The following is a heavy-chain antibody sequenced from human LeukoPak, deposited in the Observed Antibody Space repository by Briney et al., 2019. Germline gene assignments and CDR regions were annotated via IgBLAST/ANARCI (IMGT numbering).Heavy chain of an antibody. CDR2: AYYRSKWYI. Sequence: SQTLSLTCAISGDSVSSNSAIWNWIRQSPPRGLEWLGRAYYRSKWYIEYAASVQSRITINPDTSENQFSLQLNSVTPEDTAVYYCARGAFGGIRDGMDVWGQGTTVTVSS. V-gene: IGHV6-1*01. CDR1: GDSVSSNSAI. J-gene: IGHJ6*02. CDR3: ARGAFGGIRDGMDV. D-gene: IGHD3-16*01.